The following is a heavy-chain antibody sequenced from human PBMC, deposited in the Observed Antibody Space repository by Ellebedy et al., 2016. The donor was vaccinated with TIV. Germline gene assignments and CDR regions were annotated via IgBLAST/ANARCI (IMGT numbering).Heavy chain of an antibody. CDR1: GYSFTSYW. D-gene: IGHD7-27*01. CDR3: ARHAKTGAADFDY. CDR2: IYPGDSDT. V-gene: IGHV5-51*01. J-gene: IGHJ4*02. Sequence: PGGSLRLSCKGSGYSFTSYWIGWVRQMPGKGLEWMGIIYPGDSDTRYSPSFQGHVTISADKSISTAYLQWSSLKASDTAMYYCARHAKTGAADFDYWGQGTLVTVSS.